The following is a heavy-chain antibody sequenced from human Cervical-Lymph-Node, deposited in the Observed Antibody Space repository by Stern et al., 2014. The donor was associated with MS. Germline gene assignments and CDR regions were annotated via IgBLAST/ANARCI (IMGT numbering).Heavy chain of an antibody. CDR2: INPSGGST. D-gene: IGHD1-26*01. CDR3: ARVGWELLDAFDI. CDR1: GYTFTSYY. Sequence: QVQLVQSGAEVKKPGASVKFSCKASGYTFTSYYMHWVRQAPGQGLEWMGIINPSGGSTSYAQKFQGRVTMTRDTSTSTVYMELSSLRSEDTAVYYCARVGWELLDAFDIWGQGTMVTVSS. J-gene: IGHJ3*02. V-gene: IGHV1-46*01.